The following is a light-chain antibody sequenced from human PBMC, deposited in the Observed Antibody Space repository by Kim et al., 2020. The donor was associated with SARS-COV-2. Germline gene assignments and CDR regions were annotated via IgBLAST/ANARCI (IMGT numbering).Light chain of an antibody. CDR2: RNN. Sequence: QAGLTQPPSVSKGLRQTATLTCTGNSNNVGNQGAAWLQQHQGHPPKLLSYRNNNRPSGISERLSASRSGNTASLTITGLQPEDEADYYCSAWDSSLSAVVFGGLTHLTVL. V-gene: IGLV10-54*01. CDR3: SAWDSSLSAVV. CDR1: SNNVGNQG. J-gene: IGLJ3*02.